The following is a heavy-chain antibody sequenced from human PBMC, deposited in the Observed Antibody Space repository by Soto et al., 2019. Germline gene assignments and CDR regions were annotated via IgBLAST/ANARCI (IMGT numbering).Heavy chain of an antibody. Sequence: SEKVSCKASGGTFSSYAISWVRQAPGQELEWMGGIIPILGTANYAQKFQGRVTITADESTSTAYMELSSLRSEDTAVYYCASLYSSGWHAFDYWGQGTLVTVSS. CDR1: GGTFSSYA. D-gene: IGHD6-19*01. CDR3: ASLYSSGWHAFDY. CDR2: IIPILGTA. V-gene: IGHV1-69*13. J-gene: IGHJ4*02.